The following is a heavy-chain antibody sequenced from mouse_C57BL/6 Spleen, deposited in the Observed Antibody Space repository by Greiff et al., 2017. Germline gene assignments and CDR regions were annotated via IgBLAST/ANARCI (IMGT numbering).Heavy chain of an antibody. CDR3: TREGIYDGYYGFAY. CDR2: ISSGGDYI. CDR1: GFTFSSYA. V-gene: IGHV5-9-1*02. J-gene: IGHJ3*01. Sequence: EVQLVESGEGLVKPGGSLKLSCAASGFTFSSYAMSWVRQTPEKRLEWVAYISSGGDYIYYADTVKGRFTISRDNARNTLYLQMSSLKSEDTAMYYCTREGIYDGYYGFAYWGQGTLVTVSA. D-gene: IGHD2-3*01.